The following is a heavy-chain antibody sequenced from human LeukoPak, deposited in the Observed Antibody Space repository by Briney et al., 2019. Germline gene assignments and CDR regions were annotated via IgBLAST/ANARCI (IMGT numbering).Heavy chain of an antibody. V-gene: IGHV1-2*02. D-gene: IGHD1-26*01. J-gene: IGHJ3*02. Sequence: ASVKVSCKASGYTFTGYYMHWVRQAPGQGLEWMGWINPNSGGTNYAQKFQGRVTMTRDTSIRTAYMELSRLRSDDTAVYYCARVGAFSGSYSHDAFDIWGQGTMVTVSS. CDR2: INPNSGGT. CDR3: ARVGAFSGSYSHDAFDI. CDR1: GYTFTGYY.